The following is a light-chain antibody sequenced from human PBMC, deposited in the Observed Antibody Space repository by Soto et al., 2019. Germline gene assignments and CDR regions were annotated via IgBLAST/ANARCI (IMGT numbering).Light chain of an antibody. CDR1: QGIGNS. V-gene: IGKV1-27*01. CDR3: QKYDSAPT. J-gene: IGKJ1*01. CDR2: TAS. Sequence: DIQMTQSXSSLSAXXXXVXSXXFPPSQGIGNSLAWYQQKPGTVPKLLLHTASTLQSGVPSRFSGSGSGKDFTLTISSLQPEDVATYYCQKYDSAPTFGPGTKVDIK.